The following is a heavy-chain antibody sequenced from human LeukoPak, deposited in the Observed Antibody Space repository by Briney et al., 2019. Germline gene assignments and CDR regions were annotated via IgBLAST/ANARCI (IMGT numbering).Heavy chain of an antibody. CDR2: ISWNSGSI. V-gene: IGHV3-9*01. Sequence: GGSLRLSCAASGFTFDDYAMHWVRQAPGKGLEWVSGISWNSGSIGYADSVKGRFTTSRDNAKNSLYLQMNSLRAEDTALYYCAKDIRGYSYGYDYWGQGTLVTVSS. CDR3: AKDIRGYSYGYDY. D-gene: IGHD5-18*01. J-gene: IGHJ4*02. CDR1: GFTFDDYA.